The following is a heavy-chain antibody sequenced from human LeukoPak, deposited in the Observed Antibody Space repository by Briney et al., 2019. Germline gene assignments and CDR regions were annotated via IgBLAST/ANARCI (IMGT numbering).Heavy chain of an antibody. Sequence: GGSLRLSCAASGFTFSSYGMHWVRQAPGEGLEWGAVIWYDGSNKYYADPVRGRFTISRDSSKNKLYLHMKGLRVEETDVYYCARTNRDIVVEPARGGHYYYYMEVWRKGTTVTVSS. CDR1: GFTFSSYG. J-gene: IGHJ6*03. V-gene: IGHV3-33*01. CDR3: ARTNRDIVVEPARGGHYYYYMEV. D-gene: IGHD2-2*01. CDR2: IWYDGSNK.